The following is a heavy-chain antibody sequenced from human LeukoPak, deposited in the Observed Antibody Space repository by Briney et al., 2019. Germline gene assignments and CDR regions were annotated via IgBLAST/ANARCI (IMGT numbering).Heavy chain of an antibody. Sequence: GASVKVSCKATGYKFTKFYMHWVRQAPGQGLEWMGIINPRDISASYAQKFQGRVTMTRDMSTNTVYMELSSLRPEDTAVYYCARDRSLTTLEDWFDPWGQGALVTVSS. D-gene: IGHD4-11*01. CDR3: ARDRSLTTLEDWFDP. J-gene: IGHJ5*02. CDR2: INPRDISA. V-gene: IGHV1-46*01. CDR1: GYKFTKFY.